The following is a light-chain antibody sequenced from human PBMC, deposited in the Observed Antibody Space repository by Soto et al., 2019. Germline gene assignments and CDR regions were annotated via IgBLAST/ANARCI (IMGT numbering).Light chain of an antibody. CDR1: QSISSNF. J-gene: IGKJ3*01. Sequence: EIVLTQSPGTLCLSPGEGATLSCRASQSISSNFLAWYQHKPGQAPRLLIYAASIRATGIPDRFSGSGSGTDFTLTISRLEPEDFAVYYCQHYGGSFIFGPGTKVDFK. CDR3: QHYGGSFI. CDR2: AAS. V-gene: IGKV3-20*01.